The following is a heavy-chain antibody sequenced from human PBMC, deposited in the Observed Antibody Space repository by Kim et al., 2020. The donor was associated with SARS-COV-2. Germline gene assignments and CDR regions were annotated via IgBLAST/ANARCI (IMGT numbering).Heavy chain of an antibody. Sequence: GGSLRLSCAASGFTFSSYSMNWVRQAPGKGLEWLSYISSSSGTIFYADSVKGRFTISRDNAKNSLYLQMDSLRAEDTAVYYCARALRRDGDLLWGQGTLVTVSS. CDR2: ISSSSGTI. CDR3: ARALRRDGDLL. J-gene: IGHJ4*02. CDR1: GFTFSSYS. V-gene: IGHV3-48*04. D-gene: IGHD4-17*01.